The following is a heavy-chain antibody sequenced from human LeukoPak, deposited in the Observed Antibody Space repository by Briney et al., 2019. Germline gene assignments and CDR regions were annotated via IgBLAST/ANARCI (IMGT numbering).Heavy chain of an antibody. Sequence: GGSLRHSFSAPGFTFGYYVMSWVRQAPGKGLEWISGVHWNRGSTGYADSVKGRFTISRDNAKNSLYLQMNSLGAEDTALYYCVRDRCSSTSCHDSPNWFDPWGQGTLVTVSS. CDR2: VHWNRGST. J-gene: IGHJ5*02. V-gene: IGHV3-20*03. CDR1: GFTFGYYV. CDR3: VRDRCSSTSCHDSPNWFDP. D-gene: IGHD2-2*01.